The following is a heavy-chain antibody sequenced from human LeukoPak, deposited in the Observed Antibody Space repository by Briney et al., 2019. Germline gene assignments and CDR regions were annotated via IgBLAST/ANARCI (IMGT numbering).Heavy chain of an antibody. CDR2: IIPIFGTA. CDR1: GGTLTRYA. D-gene: IGHD2-2*02. CDR3: ARVLCSSTSCYTNAFDI. Sequence: SVTVSCTGSGGTLTRYAIRWGRQAPGQGGERVGGIIPIFGTANYAQKFQGTVTITTDQSTGTAYMELSSLRSEDTAVYYCARVLCSSTSCYTNAFDIWGQGTMVTVSS. J-gene: IGHJ3*02. V-gene: IGHV1-69*05.